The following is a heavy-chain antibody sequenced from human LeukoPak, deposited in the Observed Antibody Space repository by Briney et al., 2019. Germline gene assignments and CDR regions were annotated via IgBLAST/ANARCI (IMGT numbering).Heavy chain of an antibody. J-gene: IGHJ5*01. CDR3: ARGQARRRIFGVVIKSHNWSDP. V-gene: IGHV4-34*01. Sequence: SETLSLTCAVYVGSFCGYYWRWIREPPGKGLEWIGEIKHSGNTKYNTFLKSRVTISVETSKKQCSFKLKSVTAAETALYCCARGQARRRIFGVVIKSHNWSDPWGQGTLVTVSS. D-gene: IGHD3-3*01. CDR2: IKHSGNT. CDR1: VGSFCGYY.